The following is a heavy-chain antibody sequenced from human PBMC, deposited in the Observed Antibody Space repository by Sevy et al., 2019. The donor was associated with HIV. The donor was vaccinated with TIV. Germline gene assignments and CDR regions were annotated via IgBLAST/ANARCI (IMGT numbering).Heavy chain of an antibody. CDR1: GFTFSSYS. V-gene: IGHV3-21*01. CDR3: ARGYCSSTSCSGWFDP. Sequence: GGSLRLSCAASGFTFSSYSMNWVRQAPGKGLEWVSSISSSSYIYYADSVKGRFTISRDNAKNSLYLQMNSLRAEDTAVYYCARGYCSSTSCSGWFDPWGQGTLVTVSS. J-gene: IGHJ5*02. D-gene: IGHD2-2*01. CDR2: ISSSSYI.